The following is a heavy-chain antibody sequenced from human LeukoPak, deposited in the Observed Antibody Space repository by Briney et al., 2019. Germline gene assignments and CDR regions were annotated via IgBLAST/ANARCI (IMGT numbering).Heavy chain of an antibody. CDR1: GFTVSSNY. J-gene: IGHJ4*02. CDR3: ARDGPDGGYDYFDY. CDR2: INIDGSST. D-gene: IGHD6-25*01. Sequence: PGGSLRLSCAASGFTVSSNYMSWVRQAPGKGLVWVSRINIDGSSTSYADSVKGRFTISRDNAKNTLYLQMNSLRAEDTALYYCARDGPDGGYDYFDYWGQGTLVTVSS. V-gene: IGHV3-74*01.